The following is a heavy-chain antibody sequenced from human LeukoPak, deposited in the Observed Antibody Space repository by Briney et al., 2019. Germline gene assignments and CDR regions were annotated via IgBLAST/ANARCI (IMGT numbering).Heavy chain of an antibody. J-gene: IGHJ4*02. Sequence: ASVKVSCKASGYTFTGYYMHWVRQAPGQGLEWMGRINPNSGGTNYAQKFQGRVTMTRDTSISTAYMELSRLRSDDTAVYYCARGADSSGISDVDYWGQGTLVTVSS. CDR2: INPNSGGT. CDR3: ARGADSSGISDVDY. CDR1: GYTFTGYY. V-gene: IGHV1-2*06. D-gene: IGHD6-19*01.